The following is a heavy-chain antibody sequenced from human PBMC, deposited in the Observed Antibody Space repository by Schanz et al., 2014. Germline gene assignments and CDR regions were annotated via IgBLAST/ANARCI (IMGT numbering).Heavy chain of an antibody. D-gene: IGHD4-17*01. V-gene: IGHV1-69*02. CDR1: GGTFSSYT. CDR3: ATLDYADSVS. CDR2: IIPVLNIA. J-gene: IGHJ5*02. Sequence: QVQLVQSGADVKKPGSSVKVSCKLSGGTFSSYTISWMRQAPGQGLEWMGKIIPVLNIATYAQKFQGRVTITADKSTTTAYMELNSLNSDDTAVYYCATLDYADSVSWGQGTLVTVSS.